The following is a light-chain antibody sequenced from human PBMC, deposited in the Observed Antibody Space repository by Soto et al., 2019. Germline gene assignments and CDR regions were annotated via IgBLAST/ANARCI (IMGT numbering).Light chain of an antibody. CDR2: DVS. CDR3: SSYTTSNTRQMV. V-gene: IGLV2-14*03. Sequence: QSVLTQPASVSGSPGQSITISCTGTSSDVGGYNYVSWYQHHPGKAPKLIIYDVSNRPSGVSNRFSGSKSGNTASLTISGLQPEDEADYYGSSYTTSNTRQMVFGTGTKVTAL. CDR1: SSDVGGYNY. J-gene: IGLJ1*01.